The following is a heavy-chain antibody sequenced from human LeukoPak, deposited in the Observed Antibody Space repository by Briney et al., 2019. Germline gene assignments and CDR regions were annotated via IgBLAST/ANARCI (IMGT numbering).Heavy chain of an antibody. J-gene: IGHJ3*02. CDR3: ARGPRITIFGVVMANDAFDI. CDR2: INPKSGGT. Sequence: ASVKVSFKASGYTFTYYFMNWVRQAPGQGLELMGWINPKSGGTVYAQKFQGRVTMTRETSSSTDYMELRRLRFDDTVVYYCARGPRITIFGVVMANDAFDIWGQGTMVTVSS. V-gene: IGHV1-2*02. D-gene: IGHD3-3*01. CDR1: GYTFTYYF.